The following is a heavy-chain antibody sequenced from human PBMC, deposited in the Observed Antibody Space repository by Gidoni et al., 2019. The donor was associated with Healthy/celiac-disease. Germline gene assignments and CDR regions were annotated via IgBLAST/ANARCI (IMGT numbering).Heavy chain of an antibody. CDR3: TREEVEYYDSSGYYYYYYGMDV. CDR2: IRSKAYGGTT. CDR1: GFTFGDYA. D-gene: IGHD3-22*01. V-gene: IGHV3-49*03. Sequence: EVQLVESGGGLVQPGRSLRLSCTASGFTFGDYAMSWFRQAPGKGLEWVGFIRSKAYGGTTEYAASVKGRFTISRDDSKSIAYLQMNSLKTEDTAVYYCTREEVEYYDSSGYYYYYYGMDVWGQGTTVTVSS. J-gene: IGHJ6*02.